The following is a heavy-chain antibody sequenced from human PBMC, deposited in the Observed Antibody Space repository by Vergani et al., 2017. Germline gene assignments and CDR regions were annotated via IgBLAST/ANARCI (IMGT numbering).Heavy chain of an antibody. CDR1: GFTFSSYA. CDR3: AKDRLWFGELSAF. CDR2: ISGSGGST. D-gene: IGHD3-10*01. Sequence: EVQLLESGGGLVQPGGSLRLSCAASGFTFSSYAMSWVRQAPGKGLEWVSAISGSGGSTYYADSVKGRFTISRDNSKNTLYLQMNRLRAEDTAVYYCAKDRLWFGELSAFWGQGTLVTVSS. J-gene: IGHJ4*02. V-gene: IGHV3-23*01.